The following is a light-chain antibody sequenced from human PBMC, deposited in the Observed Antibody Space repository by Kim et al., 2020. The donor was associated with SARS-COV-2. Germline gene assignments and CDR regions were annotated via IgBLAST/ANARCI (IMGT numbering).Light chain of an antibody. J-gene: IGLJ3*02. V-gene: IGLV1-40*01. CDR3: QSYDSSLSGWV. CDR2: GNS. CDR1: SSNIGARYD. Sequence: QRVSLSCTGSSSNIGARYDVHWYQQLPGTAPKLLIYGNSDRPSGVPDRFSGSKSGTSASLVITGLRAEDEADYFCQSYDSSLSGWVFGGGTQLTVL.